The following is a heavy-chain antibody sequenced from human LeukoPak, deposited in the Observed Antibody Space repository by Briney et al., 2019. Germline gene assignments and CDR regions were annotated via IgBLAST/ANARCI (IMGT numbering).Heavy chain of an antibody. Sequence: GGSLRLSCAASGFTFSSYAMSWVRQAPGKGLEWVSAISGSGGSTYYADSVKGRFTISRDNSKNTLYLQMNSLRAEDTAVYYCAKEQYELYSSSRDTTYYFDYWGQGTLVTVSS. CDR2: ISGSGGST. CDR1: GFTFSSYA. CDR3: AKEQYELYSSSRDTTYYFDY. D-gene: IGHD6-13*01. J-gene: IGHJ4*02. V-gene: IGHV3-23*01.